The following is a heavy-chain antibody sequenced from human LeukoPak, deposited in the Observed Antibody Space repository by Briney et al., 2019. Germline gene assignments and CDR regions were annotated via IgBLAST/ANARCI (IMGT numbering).Heavy chain of an antibody. J-gene: IGHJ4*02. CDR1: GGSISSGSYY. D-gene: IGHD3-3*01. CDR2: IYTSGST. V-gene: IGHV4-61*02. CDR3: ARDRGIFWSGYLGY. Sequence: SETLSLTCTVSGGSISSGSYYWSWIRQPAGKGLEWIGRIYTSGSTNYNPSLKSRVTISVDTSKNQFSLKLSSVTAADTAVYYCARDRGIFWSGYLGYWGQGTLVTVSS.